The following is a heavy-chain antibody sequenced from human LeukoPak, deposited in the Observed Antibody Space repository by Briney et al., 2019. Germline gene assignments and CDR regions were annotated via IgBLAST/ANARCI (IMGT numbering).Heavy chain of an antibody. Sequence: PGGSLRLSCAASGFTFSIYWMHWVRQAPGKGLVWVSRINSDGSSTSYADSVKGRFTISRDNAKNTLYLQMNSLRAEDTAVYCCARDEDWSGYYGAFDIWGQGTMVTVSS. CDR1: GFTFSIYW. D-gene: IGHD3-3*01. CDR2: INSDGSST. J-gene: IGHJ3*02. CDR3: ARDEDWSGYYGAFDI. V-gene: IGHV3-74*01.